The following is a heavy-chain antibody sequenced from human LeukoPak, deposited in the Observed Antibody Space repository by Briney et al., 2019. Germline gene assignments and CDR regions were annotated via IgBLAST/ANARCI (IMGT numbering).Heavy chain of an antibody. Sequence: SETLSLTCTVSGYSISSGYYWGWIRQPPGKGLEWIGSIYHSGSTYYNPSLKSRVTISVDTSKNQFSLKLSSVTAADTAVYYFARRRLSRFPDFDQWGQGTLVTVSS. CDR1: GYSISSGYY. D-gene: IGHD3-16*02. CDR2: IYHSGST. V-gene: IGHV4-38-2*02. CDR3: ARRRLSRFPDFDQ. J-gene: IGHJ4*02.